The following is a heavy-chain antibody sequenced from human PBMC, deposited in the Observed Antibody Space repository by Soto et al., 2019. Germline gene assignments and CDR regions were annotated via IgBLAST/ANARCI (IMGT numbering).Heavy chain of an antibody. V-gene: IGHV3-23*01. D-gene: IGHD6-25*01. J-gene: IGHJ4*02. CDR2: IGSSGTA. CDR3: AKRVSVTAAKYYFDY. Sequence: GGALRLSCSAPWFTFSTLPISWVPPAPEMGLEWVSTIGSSGTAYYADSVKGRFTISRDNSKNTLYLQMNSLTAEDTALYYCAKRVSVTAAKYYFDYWGQGALVTVSS. CDR1: WFTFSTLP.